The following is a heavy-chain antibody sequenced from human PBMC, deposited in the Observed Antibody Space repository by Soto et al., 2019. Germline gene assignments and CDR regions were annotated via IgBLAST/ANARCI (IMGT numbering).Heavy chain of an antibody. CDR1: GFTFSRAA. CDR2: MSYDGNNE. J-gene: IGHJ4*02. Sequence: QVQLVESGGGVVQPGRSLRLSCAASGFTFSRAAMHWVRQAPGKGLEGGAVMSYDGNNEYYADSVKGRFTISRDNSNNTLYLQMNSLRDDDPAVYYCARGLSTSGWYQADWGQGTLVTVSS. D-gene: IGHD6-19*01. CDR3: ARGLSTSGWYQAD. V-gene: IGHV3-30-3*01.